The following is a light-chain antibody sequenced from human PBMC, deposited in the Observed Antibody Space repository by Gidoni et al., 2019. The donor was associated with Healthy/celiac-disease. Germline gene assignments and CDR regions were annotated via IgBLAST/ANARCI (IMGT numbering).Light chain of an antibody. V-gene: IGKV2-28*01. CDR2: LGS. J-gene: IGKJ3*01. Sequence: DIVMTQSPLSLPVTPGEPASISCRSSQSLLHSNGYKYVDWYLQKPGQSPQLLIYLGSNRASGVPDRFSGRGSGTDFTLKISRVEAEDVGVYYCMQALQTPRFTFGPXTKVDIK. CDR1: QSLLHSNGYKY. CDR3: MQALQTPRFT.